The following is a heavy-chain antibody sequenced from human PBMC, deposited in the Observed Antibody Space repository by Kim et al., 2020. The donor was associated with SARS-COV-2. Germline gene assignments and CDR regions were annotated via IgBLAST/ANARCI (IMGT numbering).Heavy chain of an antibody. V-gene: IGHV3-43*02. CDR1: GFTFDDYA. CDR2: ISGDGGST. Sequence: GGSLRLSCAASGFTFDDYAMHWVRQAPGKGLEWVSLISGDGGSTYYADSVKGRFTISRDNSKNSLYLQMNSLRTEDTALYYCAKDRSAAAGTFWFDPWGQGTLVTVSS. CDR3: AKDRSAAAGTFWFDP. D-gene: IGHD6-13*01. J-gene: IGHJ5*02.